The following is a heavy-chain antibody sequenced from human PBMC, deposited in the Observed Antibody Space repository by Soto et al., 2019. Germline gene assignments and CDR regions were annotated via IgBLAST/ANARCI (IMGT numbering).Heavy chain of an antibody. J-gene: IGHJ6*02. CDR1: GFTFSSYG. D-gene: IGHD6-19*01. V-gene: IGHV3-33*01. Sequence: PGGSLRLSCAASGFTFSSYGMHWVRQAPGKGLEWVAVIWYDGSNKYYADSVKGRFTISRDNSKNTLYLQMNSLRAEDTAVYYCARDPRPGIAVAGKNNYGMDVWGQGTTVTVSS. CDR2: IWYDGSNK. CDR3: ARDPRPGIAVAGKNNYGMDV.